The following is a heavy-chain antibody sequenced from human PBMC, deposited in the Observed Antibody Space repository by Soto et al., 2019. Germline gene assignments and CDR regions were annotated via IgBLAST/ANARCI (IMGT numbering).Heavy chain of an antibody. J-gene: IGHJ3*02. CDR1: GFTFTNSA. Sequence: QMQLVQSGPDVKKPGTSVKVSCKASGFTFTNSAVQWVRQARGQRLEWIGWIVVGSGDTNYEQKFQERVTITRDMSTSTAYMEMRSLTSEDTAVYYCALPGYMFSNDYDIGGQGTLVTFSS. CDR3: ALPGYMFSNDYDI. V-gene: IGHV1-58*01. CDR2: IVVGSGDT. D-gene: IGHD3-10*02.